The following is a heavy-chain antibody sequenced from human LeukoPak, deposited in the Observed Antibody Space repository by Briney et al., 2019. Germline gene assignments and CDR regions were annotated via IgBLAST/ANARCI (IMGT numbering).Heavy chain of an antibody. Sequence: SVKVSRKASGNTFSDYIFSWVRQAPGQGLEWMGGIIPMDGTSKNRQKFKDRVTVTADASTSTVYLEVSSLRSEDTAVYYCAAYDILTGFDIWGQGTLVTVSS. CDR3: AAYDILTGFDI. V-gene: IGHV1-69*13. CDR1: GNTFSDYI. J-gene: IGHJ4*02. CDR2: IIPMDGTS. D-gene: IGHD3-9*01.